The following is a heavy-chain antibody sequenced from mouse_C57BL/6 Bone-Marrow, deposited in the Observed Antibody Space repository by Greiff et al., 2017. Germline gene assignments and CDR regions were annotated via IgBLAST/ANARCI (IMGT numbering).Heavy chain of an antibody. Sequence: DVMLVESEGGLVQPGSSMKLSCTASGFTFSDYYMAWVRQVPEKGLEWVANINYDGSSTYYLDSLKSRFIISRDNAKNILYLQMSSLKSEDTATYYCARVYYYGSPSYWYFDVWGTGTTVTVSS. CDR2: INYDGSST. CDR3: ARVYYYGSPSYWYFDV. D-gene: IGHD1-1*01. J-gene: IGHJ1*03. CDR1: GFTFSDYY. V-gene: IGHV5-16*01.